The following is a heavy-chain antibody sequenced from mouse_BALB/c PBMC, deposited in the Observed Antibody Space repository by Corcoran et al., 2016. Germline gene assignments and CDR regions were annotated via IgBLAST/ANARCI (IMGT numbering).Heavy chain of an antibody. J-gene: IGHJ3*01. D-gene: IGHD1-1*01. CDR1: GFSLSTSGMG. CDR3: ARMSITKVECAY. V-gene: IGHV8-8*01. Sequence: QVTLKESGPGILQPSQTLSLTCSFSGFSLSTSGMGVGCIRRPSGKGLEWLAHIWWHDDKRYNPALKSRLTIYKDPSSNQVFLKMASVDTADTATYYCARMSITKVECAYRGQGTLVTVSA. CDR2: IWWHDDK.